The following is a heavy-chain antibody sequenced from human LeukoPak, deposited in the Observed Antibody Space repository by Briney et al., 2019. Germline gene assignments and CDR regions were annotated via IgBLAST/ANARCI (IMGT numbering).Heavy chain of an antibody. CDR3: ARLGGYNLSRNAFDI. CDR2: AYFNGHT. Sequence: SETLSLTCTVSGGSVSSTAYYWGWIRQTPGKGLEWIGNAYFNGHTYYNPSLKSRVTIVVDTSKNEFSLKLSSVTAADTAVYYCARLGGYNLSRNAFDIWGRGTLVTVSS. J-gene: IGHJ3*02. D-gene: IGHD5-24*01. V-gene: IGHV4-39*01. CDR1: GGSVSSTAYY.